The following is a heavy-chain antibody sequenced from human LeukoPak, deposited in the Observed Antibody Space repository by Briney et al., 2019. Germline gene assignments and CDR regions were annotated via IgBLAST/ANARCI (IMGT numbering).Heavy chain of an antibody. CDR1: GFTFSDYY. CDR2: ISSSGSTI. CDR3: TTGLLSGWYEYYFDY. J-gene: IGHJ4*02. Sequence: PGGSLRLSCAASGFTFSDYYMSWIRQAPGKGLEWVSYISSSGSTIYYADSVKGRFTISRDNAKNSLYLQMNSLITEDTGVYYCTTGLLSGWYEYYFDYWGQGTLVTVSS. V-gene: IGHV3-11*01. D-gene: IGHD6-19*01.